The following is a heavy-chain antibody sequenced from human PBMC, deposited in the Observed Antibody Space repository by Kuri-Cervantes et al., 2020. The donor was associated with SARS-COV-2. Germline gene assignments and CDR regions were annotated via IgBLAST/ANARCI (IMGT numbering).Heavy chain of an antibody. Sequence: SETLSLTCAVSGYSISSGSYWGWIRQSPGKGLEWIGHIYHRGRTYSNPSLKSRVTISVDTSKNQFSLKLSSVTAADTAVYYCARARYCSGGSCYWDYWGQGTLVTVSS. V-gene: IGHV4-38-2*01. CDR2: IYHRGRT. CDR1: GYSISSGSY. D-gene: IGHD2-15*01. CDR3: ARARYCSGGSCYWDY. J-gene: IGHJ4*02.